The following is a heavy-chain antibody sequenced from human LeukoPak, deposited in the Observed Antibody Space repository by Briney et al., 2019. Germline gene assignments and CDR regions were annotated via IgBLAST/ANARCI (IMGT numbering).Heavy chain of an antibody. CDR1: GFTFRTYA. Sequence: PGGSLRLSCAASGFTFRTYAMSWVRQAPGEGLEWVSGIGGSGDRTYYADSVKGRFTISRDNSKNTLYVQMNSLRAEDTAVYYCAKERSSGWPFDYWGQGTLVTVSS. CDR2: IGGSGDRT. CDR3: AKERSSGWPFDY. D-gene: IGHD6-19*01. J-gene: IGHJ4*02. V-gene: IGHV3-23*01.